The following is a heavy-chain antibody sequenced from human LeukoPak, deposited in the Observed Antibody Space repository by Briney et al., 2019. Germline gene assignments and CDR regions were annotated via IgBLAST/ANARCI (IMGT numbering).Heavy chain of an antibody. CDR3: ARDIAAAGLFFDY. D-gene: IGHD6-13*01. Sequence: QPGGSLRLSCAASGFTLSSYWMSWVRQASGKGLEWVANIKYDGSEIYYVDSVKGRFTISRDIAKNSLNLQMNGLRAEDTAVYYCARDIAAAGLFFDYWGQGTLVTVSS. J-gene: IGHJ4*02. CDR1: GFTLSSYW. V-gene: IGHV3-7*01. CDR2: IKYDGSEI.